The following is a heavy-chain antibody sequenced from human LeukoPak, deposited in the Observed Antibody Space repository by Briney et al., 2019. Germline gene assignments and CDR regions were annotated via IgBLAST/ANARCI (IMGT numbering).Heavy chain of an antibody. CDR1: AGSISSSSYY. CDR3: ARDGELGIMENYFDY. Sequence: PSETLSLTCTVSAGSISSSSYYWGWIRQPPGKWLEWIGSIYYSGRTHYNPSLKSRVTISVDTSKNPLSLKLNSVTAADTAVYYCARDGELGIMENYFDYWGQGTLVTVSS. CDR2: IYYSGRT. D-gene: IGHD1-26*01. J-gene: IGHJ4*02. V-gene: IGHV4-39*07.